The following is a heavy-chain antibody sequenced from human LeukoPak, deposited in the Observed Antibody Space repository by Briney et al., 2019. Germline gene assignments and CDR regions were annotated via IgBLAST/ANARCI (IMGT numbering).Heavy chain of an antibody. CDR1: GVSISRYY. V-gene: IGHV4-4*07. D-gene: IGHD3-22*01. CDR2: IYPIGST. J-gene: IGHJ2*01. CDR3: ARERVLYYYDSSSYPDWYFDL. Sequence: SETLSLTSTVSGVSISRYYWSWIRQPAGKGPEWIGRIYPIGSTNYNPSFESRVTMSADTSNNQFSLKLTSVTAADTAVYYCARERVLYYYDSSSYPDWYFDLWGRGTLVTVSS.